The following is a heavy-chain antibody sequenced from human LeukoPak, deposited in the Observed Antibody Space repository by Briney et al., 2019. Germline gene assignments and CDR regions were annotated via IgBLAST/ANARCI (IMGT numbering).Heavy chain of an antibody. CDR1: GYSFTSYW. V-gene: IGHV5-51*01. Sequence: GESLKISCKGSGYSFTSYWIGWVRQMPGKGLEWMGIIYPGDSDTRYSPSFQGQVTISADKSISTAYLQWSSLKASDAAMYYCARPVAVAGPDAFDIWGQGTMATVSS. J-gene: IGHJ3*02. D-gene: IGHD6-19*01. CDR3: ARPVAVAGPDAFDI. CDR2: IYPGDSDT.